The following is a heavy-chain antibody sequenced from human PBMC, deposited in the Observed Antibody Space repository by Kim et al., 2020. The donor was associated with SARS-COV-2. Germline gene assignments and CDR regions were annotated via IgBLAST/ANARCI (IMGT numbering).Heavy chain of an antibody. V-gene: IGHV3-30*06. Sequence: DSVKGRITISRDKSKNTLYLQMNSLTAEETAVYYCARPRGSRSYFSWFDPWGQGTLVTVSS. CDR3: ARPRGSRSYFSWFDP. J-gene: IGHJ5*02. D-gene: IGHD3-10*01.